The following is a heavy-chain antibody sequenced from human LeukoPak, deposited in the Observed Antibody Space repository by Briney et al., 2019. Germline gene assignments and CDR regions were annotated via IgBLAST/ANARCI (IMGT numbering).Heavy chain of an antibody. CDR3: AREVGDGYNYAFFDY. V-gene: IGHV3-48*03. J-gene: IGHJ4*02. CDR1: GFTFSSYE. D-gene: IGHD5-24*01. CDR2: ISSSGSTI. Sequence: PGGSLRLSXAASGFTFSSYEMNWVRQAPGKGLEWVSYISSSGSTIYYADSVKGRFTISRDNAKNSLYLQMNSLRAEDTAVYYCAREVGDGYNYAFFDYWGQGTLVTVSS.